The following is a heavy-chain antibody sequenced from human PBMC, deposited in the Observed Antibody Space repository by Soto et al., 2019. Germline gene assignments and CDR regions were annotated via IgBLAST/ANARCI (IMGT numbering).Heavy chain of an antibody. CDR1: GGSISSYY. J-gene: IGHJ6*03. CDR3: ARSSPAGIVATTYYYYYYMDV. CDR2: IYYSGST. V-gene: IGHV4-59*01. Sequence: QVQLQESGPGLVKPSETLSLTCTVSGGSISSYYWSWIRQPPGKGLEWIGYIYYSGSTNYNPSLKSRVTISVDTSKNQFSLKLSSVTAADTAVYYCARSSPAGIVATTYYYYYYMDVWGKGTTVTVSS. D-gene: IGHD5-12*01.